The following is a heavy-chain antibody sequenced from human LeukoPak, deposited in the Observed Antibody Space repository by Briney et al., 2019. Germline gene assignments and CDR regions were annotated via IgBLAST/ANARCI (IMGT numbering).Heavy chain of an antibody. CDR2: ISWNSGSI. V-gene: IGHV3-9*01. CDR3: AKDLYSSGWFARLFDY. Sequence: PGGSLRLSCAASGFTFDDYAMHWVRQAPGKGLEWVSGISWNSGSIGYADSVEGRFTISRDNAKNSLYLQMNSLRAEDTALYYCAKDLYSSGWFARLFDYWGQGTLVTVSS. CDR1: GFTFDDYA. J-gene: IGHJ4*02. D-gene: IGHD6-19*01.